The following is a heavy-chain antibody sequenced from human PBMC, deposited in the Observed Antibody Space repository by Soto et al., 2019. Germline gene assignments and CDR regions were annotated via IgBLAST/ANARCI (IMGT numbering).Heavy chain of an antibody. Sequence: EVQLVESGGGLVQPGRSLRLSCAATGFTFDDYAMHWVRQAPGKGLEWVSGISWNSGILGYADSVKGRFTISRDNAKNSLYLQMNSLRAEDTALYYCAKDIEMLAAATFDYWGQGTLVTVSS. J-gene: IGHJ4*02. CDR2: ISWNSGIL. V-gene: IGHV3-9*01. D-gene: IGHD6-13*01. CDR1: GFTFDDYA. CDR3: AKDIEMLAAATFDY.